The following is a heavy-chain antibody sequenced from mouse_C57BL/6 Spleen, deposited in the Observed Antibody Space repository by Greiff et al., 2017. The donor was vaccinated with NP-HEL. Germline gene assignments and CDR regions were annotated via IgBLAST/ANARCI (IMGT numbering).Heavy chain of an antibody. V-gene: IGHV1-39*01. CDR1: GYSFTDYN. J-gene: IGHJ2*01. CDR3: ARVAYYDYDGRFDY. CDR2: INPNYGTT. D-gene: IGHD2-4*01. Sequence: VQLKESGPELVKPGASVKISCKASGYSFTDYNMNWVKQSNGKSLEWIGVINPNYGTTSYNQKFKGKATLTVDQSSSTAYMQLNSLTSEDSAVYYCARVAYYDYDGRFDYWGQGTTLTVSS.